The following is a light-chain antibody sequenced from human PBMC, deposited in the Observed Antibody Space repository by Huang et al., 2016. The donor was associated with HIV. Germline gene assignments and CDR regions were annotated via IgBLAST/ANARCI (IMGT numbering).Light chain of an antibody. J-gene: IGKJ4*01. CDR2: HAS. CDR3: QQYNFYPLT. Sequence: DIQMTQSPSTLSASVGDRVTITCRASQSLSSYLDWYQQKPGIAPKLLVYHASSLKSGVPSMFSGSGSGTEFTLTISSLQPDDFAAYYCQQYNFYPLTFGGGTKVEIK. V-gene: IGKV1-5*01. CDR1: QSLSSY.